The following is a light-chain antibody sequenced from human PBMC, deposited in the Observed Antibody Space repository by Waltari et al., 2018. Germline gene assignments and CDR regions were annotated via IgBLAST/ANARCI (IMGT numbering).Light chain of an antibody. J-gene: IGKJ1*01. CDR2: GAS. CDR3: QHYVRLPAT. V-gene: IGKV3-20*01. CDR1: QSVSRS. Sequence: IVLTQSPGTLSLSPGDTSTLSYRSSQSVSRSLAWYQQKPGQAPKLLIYGASTRATGIPDRFTGSGSGTDFSLTISSLEPEDFAIYFCQHYVRLPATFGQGTKVEIK.